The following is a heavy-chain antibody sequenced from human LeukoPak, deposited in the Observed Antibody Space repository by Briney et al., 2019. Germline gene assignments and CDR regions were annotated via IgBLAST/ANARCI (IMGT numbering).Heavy chain of an antibody. CDR3: ARVPDYCGSGAGNYYYYYYMDV. Sequence: PSETLSLTCTVSGGSISSGYYWGWIRQPPGKGLEWIGSIYHSGSTYYNPSLKSRVTISVDTSKNQFSLKLSSVTAADTAVYYCARVPDYCGSGAGNYYYYYYMDVWGKGTTVTVSS. CDR1: GGSISSGYY. J-gene: IGHJ6*03. V-gene: IGHV4-38-2*02. CDR2: IYHSGST. D-gene: IGHD3-10*01.